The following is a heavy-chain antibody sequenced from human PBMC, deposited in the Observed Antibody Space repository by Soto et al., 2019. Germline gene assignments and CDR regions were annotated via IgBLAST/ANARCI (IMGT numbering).Heavy chain of an antibody. CDR3: ARGRTYGGDDAFDI. Sequence: PSETLSLTCAVYGGSFSGYYWSWIRQPPGKGLEWIGEINHSGSTNYNPSLKSRVTISVDTSKNQFSLKLSSVTAADTAVYYCARGRTYGGDDAFDIWGQGTMVTVSS. CDR2: INHSGST. CDR1: GGSFSGYY. J-gene: IGHJ3*02. D-gene: IGHD4-17*01. V-gene: IGHV4-34*01.